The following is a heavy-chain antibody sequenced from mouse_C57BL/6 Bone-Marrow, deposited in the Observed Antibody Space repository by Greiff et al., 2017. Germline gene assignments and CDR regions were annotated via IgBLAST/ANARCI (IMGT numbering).Heavy chain of an antibody. CDR3: ARRPLYYDYAWFAY. CDR2: INPSSGYT. CDR1: GYTFTSYT. D-gene: IGHD2-4*01. V-gene: IGHV1-4*01. J-gene: IGHJ3*01. Sequence: VQLQQSGADLVRPGASVKLSCKASGYTFTSYTMHWVKQRPGQGLEWIGYINPSSGYTKYNQKFKDKATLTADKSSSTAYMQLSSLTSEDSAVYYCARRPLYYDYAWFAYWGRGTRVTVSA.